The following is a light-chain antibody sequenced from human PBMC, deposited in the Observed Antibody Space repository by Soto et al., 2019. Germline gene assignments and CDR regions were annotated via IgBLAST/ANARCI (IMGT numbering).Light chain of an antibody. CDR1: QGIRND. Sequence: AIQMTQSPSSLSASVGDRVTITCRASQGIRNDLGWYQQKPGKAPKLLIYAASSLQSGVSSRFSGSGSGTDFTLTISSLQPEDFATYYCLQDYNYPRLTFGGGTKVEIK. CDR3: LQDYNYPRLT. J-gene: IGKJ4*01. CDR2: AAS. V-gene: IGKV1-6*01.